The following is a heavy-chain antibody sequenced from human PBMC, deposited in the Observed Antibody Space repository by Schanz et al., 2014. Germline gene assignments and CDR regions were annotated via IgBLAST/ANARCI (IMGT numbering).Heavy chain of an antibody. D-gene: IGHD3-10*01. V-gene: IGHV3-23*01. J-gene: IGHJ6*02. CDR1: GFTFSNHA. Sequence: EVHLLESGGGLVQPGGSLRLSCAASGFTFSNHALSWVRQAPGKGLEWVSGIGGSGDSTHYADSVKGRFIISRDNSKNTLYLQVNSLRAEDTAVYFCARDRAAGYYDSGMSYYYYGMDVWGQGTTATVSS. CDR2: IGGSGDST. CDR3: ARDRAAGYYDSGMSYYYYGMDV.